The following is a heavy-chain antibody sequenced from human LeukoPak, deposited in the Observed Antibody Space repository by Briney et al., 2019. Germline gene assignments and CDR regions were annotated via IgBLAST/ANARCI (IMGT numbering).Heavy chain of an antibody. D-gene: IGHD5-24*01. CDR3: AKVDGRATAGYFDF. CDR1: GFTFSSYG. CDR2: IPSDGSNK. V-gene: IGHV3-30*18. Sequence: PGGSLRPSWAAAGFTFSSYGTQWVRQAASNGLGWVAVIPSDGSNKYYADFVKGRSTISRDTSKKTLYLHMNSLRAEDTDIYYCAKVDGRATAGYFDFWGQGTLVTVSS. J-gene: IGHJ4*02.